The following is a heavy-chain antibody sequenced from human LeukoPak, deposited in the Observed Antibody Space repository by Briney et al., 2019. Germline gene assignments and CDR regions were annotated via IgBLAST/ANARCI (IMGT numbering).Heavy chain of an antibody. V-gene: IGHV4-39*07. CDR1: GGSISSSSYY. CDR2: IYYSGST. D-gene: IGHD6-13*01. J-gene: IGHJ6*03. CDR3: ARGGIAAAGIDVLYYYYYMDV. Sequence: PSETLSLTCTVSGGSISSSSYYWGWIRQPPGKGLEWIGSIYYSGSTYYNPSLKSRVTISVDTSKNQFSLKLSSVTAADTAVYYCARGGIAAAGIDVLYYYYYMDVWGKGTTVTVSS.